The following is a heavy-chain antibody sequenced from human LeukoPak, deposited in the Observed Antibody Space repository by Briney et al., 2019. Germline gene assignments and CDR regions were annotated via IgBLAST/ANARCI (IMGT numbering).Heavy chain of an antibody. V-gene: IGHV3-21*01. Sequence: SVKGRFTISRDNAKNSLYLQMNSLRAEDTAVYYCARTSYYYDSSGYTGTSFDYWGQGTLVTVSS. D-gene: IGHD3-22*01. J-gene: IGHJ4*02. CDR3: ARTSYYYDSSGYTGTSFDY.